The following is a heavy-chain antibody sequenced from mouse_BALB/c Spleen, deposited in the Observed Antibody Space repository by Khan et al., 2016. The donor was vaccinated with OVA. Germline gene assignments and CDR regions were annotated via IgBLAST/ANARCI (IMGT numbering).Heavy chain of an antibody. CDR2: ISYSGST. CDR3: ARGNYYGYAMDY. Sequence: EVQLQESGPGLVKPSQSLSLTCTVTGYSITSNYAWNWIRQFPGNKLEWMGYISYSGSTNYNPSLKSRISITRDTSKHQFFLPLNSVTTEDTATYYCARGNYYGYAMDYWGQGTSITVSS. D-gene: IGHD1-1*01. J-gene: IGHJ4*01. CDR1: GYSITSNYA. V-gene: IGHV3-2*02.